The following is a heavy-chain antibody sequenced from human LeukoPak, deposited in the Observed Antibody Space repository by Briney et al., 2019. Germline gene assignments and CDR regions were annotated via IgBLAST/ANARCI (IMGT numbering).Heavy chain of an antibody. CDR2: ISGIGGST. CDR3: AKDREGLAVAGT. Sequence: GGSLRLSCAASGFTFSSYAMSWVRQAPGKGRDGVSAISGIGGSTYYADSVKGRFTISRDNSKNTLYLQMNSLRAEDTAVYYCAKDREGLAVAGTWGQGTLVTVSS. J-gene: IGHJ5*02. V-gene: IGHV3-23*01. CDR1: GFTFSSYA. D-gene: IGHD6-19*01.